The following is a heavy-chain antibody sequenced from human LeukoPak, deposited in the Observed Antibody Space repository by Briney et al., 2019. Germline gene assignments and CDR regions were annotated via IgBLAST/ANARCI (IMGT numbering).Heavy chain of an antibody. Sequence: PSETLSLTSAVSGHSISSGSYWGWIRQPPGKGLEWIGSIYHSGSTYYNPSLKSRVTISVDTSKNQFSLKLNSVTAADTAVYYCARHPGPDYWGQGTLVTVSS. J-gene: IGHJ4*02. CDR3: ARHPGPDY. CDR1: GHSISSGSY. V-gene: IGHV4-38-2*01. CDR2: IYHSGST.